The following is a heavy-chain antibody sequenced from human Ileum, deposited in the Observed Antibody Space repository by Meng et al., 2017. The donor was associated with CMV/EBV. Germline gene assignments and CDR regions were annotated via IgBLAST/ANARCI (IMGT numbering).Heavy chain of an antibody. CDR3: ASLEGFWRFEDYYYGMDV. J-gene: IGHJ6*02. CDR2: ISSGGPSK. CDR1: GFPLGDYF. V-gene: IGHV3-11*01. D-gene: IGHD3-3*01. Sequence: SCASSGFPLGDYFMTLIRQAPGKGLELDSYISSGGPSKYYADSVKGRFTISRNNAKNAMSLQMNSLRAEDTAVYYCASLEGFWRFEDYYYGMDVWGQGTTVTVSS.